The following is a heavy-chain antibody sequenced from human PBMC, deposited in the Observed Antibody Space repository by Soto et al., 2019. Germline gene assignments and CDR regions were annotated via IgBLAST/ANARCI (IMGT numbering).Heavy chain of an antibody. CDR3: GTGNP. CDR1: GFTFRNAS. V-gene: IGHV3-15*01. CDR2: IKSKFDGGTT. J-gene: IGHJ5*02. Sequence: EVQLVESGGGLVKPGGSLRLSCATSGFTFRNASMSWVRQAPGKGLQWVGLIKSKFDGGTTVYAAPVRGRFSISRDDSKSILYHQMNSVKPEDTGIYFCGTGNPWGQGTRVTVSS.